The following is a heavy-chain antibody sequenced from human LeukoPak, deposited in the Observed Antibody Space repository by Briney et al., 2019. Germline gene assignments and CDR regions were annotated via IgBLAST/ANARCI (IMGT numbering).Heavy chain of an antibody. CDR3: ARREDCSSTSCRDY. CDR1: GYSFTSYW. J-gene: IGHJ4*02. V-gene: IGHV5-51*01. CDR2: IYPGDSDS. Sequence: GESLKISCKGPGYSFTSYWIAWVRQMPGKGLEWMGLIYPGDSDSRYSPSFQGQVTISVDKSISTAYLQWSSLQASDTAIYYCARREDCSSTSCRDYWGQGTLVTVSS. D-gene: IGHD2-2*01.